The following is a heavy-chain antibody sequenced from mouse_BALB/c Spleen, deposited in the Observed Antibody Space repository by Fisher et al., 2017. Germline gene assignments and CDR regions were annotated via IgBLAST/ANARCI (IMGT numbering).Heavy chain of an antibody. V-gene: IGHV1-54*02. J-gene: IGHJ4*01. CDR3: ARVRIYYDYGTDYAMDY. Sequence: KFKGKATLTADKSSNTAYMQLSSLTSEDSAVYFCARVRIYYDYGTDYAMDYWGQGTSVTVSS. D-gene: IGHD2-4*01.